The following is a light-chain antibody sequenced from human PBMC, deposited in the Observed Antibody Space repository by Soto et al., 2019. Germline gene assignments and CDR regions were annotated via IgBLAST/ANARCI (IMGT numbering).Light chain of an antibody. V-gene: IGKV3D-15*01. CDR3: QQYNNRGRL. CDR1: QTVGSN. J-gene: IGKJ3*01. Sequence: VMTQSPATLSVSPGEKATLSCRTSQTVGSNLAWYQQRPGQAPRLLIYDASTRATGIPVRFSGSGSATEFTLTISSLQSEDSAVYYCQQYNNRGRLFGPGTKVEI. CDR2: DAS.